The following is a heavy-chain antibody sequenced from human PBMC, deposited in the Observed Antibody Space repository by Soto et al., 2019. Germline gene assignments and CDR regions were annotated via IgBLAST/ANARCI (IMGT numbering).Heavy chain of an antibody. CDR3: ARGRNLGYDILTGYYRAHFDY. J-gene: IGHJ4*02. V-gene: IGHV4-34*01. CDR1: GGSFSGYY. CDR2: INHSGST. D-gene: IGHD3-9*01. Sequence: QVQLQQWGAGLLKPSETLSLTCAVYGGSFSGYYWSWIRQPQGRGLEWIGEINHSGSTNYNPSLKSRVTISVETSKNQFSLKLSSVTAADTAVYYCARGRNLGYDILTGYYRAHFDYWGQGTLVTVSS.